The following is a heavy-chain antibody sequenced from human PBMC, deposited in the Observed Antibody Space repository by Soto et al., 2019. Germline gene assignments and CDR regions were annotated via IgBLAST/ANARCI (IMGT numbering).Heavy chain of an antibody. CDR3: VARSNGADY. Sequence: EVQLVETGGGLIQPGGSLRLSCAASGFIVSSNYMSWVRQAPGKGLDWVSVIYSGGSTYHADSVKSRFTTSRDNSKNTLYLQMNNLRAEDAAVYYCVARSNGADYWGQGTLVTVSS. V-gene: IGHV3-53*02. J-gene: IGHJ4*02. CDR2: IYSGGST. CDR1: GFIVSSNY. D-gene: IGHD2-8*01.